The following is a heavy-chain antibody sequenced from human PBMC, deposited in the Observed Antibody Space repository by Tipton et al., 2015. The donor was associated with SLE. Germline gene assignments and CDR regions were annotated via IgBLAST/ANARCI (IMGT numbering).Heavy chain of an antibody. CDR3: ARELLPLYGMDV. J-gene: IGHJ6*02. V-gene: IGHV3-30*19. CDR2: IRYDATNK. Sequence: VQLVQSGGGLVQPGRSLRLSCAASGFTFSDHGMHWVRQSPGKGLEWVAHIRYDATNKYYADSVKGRFTISRDNSKNTLYLQMNSLRAEDTAVYYCARELLPLYGMDVWGQGTTVTVSS. D-gene: IGHD2-15*01. CDR1: GFTFSDHG.